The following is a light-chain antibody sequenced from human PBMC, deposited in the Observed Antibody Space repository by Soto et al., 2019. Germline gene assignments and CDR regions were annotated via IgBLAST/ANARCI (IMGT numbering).Light chain of an antibody. CDR1: QSVSSSY. J-gene: IGKJ2*01. V-gene: IGKV3-20*01. Sequence: EIVLTQSPGTLSLSSGERATLSCRASQSVSSSYLAWYQQKPGQAPRLLVYATSSRATGIPDRFSGSGSGTDFTLTISRLEPEDSAVYYCQQYGSSSFTFGQGTKLEIK. CDR3: QQYGSSSFT. CDR2: ATS.